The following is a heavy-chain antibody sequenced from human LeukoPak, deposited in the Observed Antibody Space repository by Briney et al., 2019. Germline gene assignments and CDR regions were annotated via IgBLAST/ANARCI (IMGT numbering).Heavy chain of an antibody. CDR1: GGSISSSSYY. V-gene: IGHV4-39*01. D-gene: IGHD6-13*01. J-gene: IGHJ4*02. CDR2: IYYSGST. CDR3: ARIRQGYSSSWIDY. Sequence: SETLSLTCTVSGGSISSSSYYCGWIRQPPGKGLEWIGSIYYSGSTYYNPSLKSRVTISVDTSKNQFSLKLSSVTAADTAVYYCARIRQGYSSSWIDYWGQGTLVTVSS.